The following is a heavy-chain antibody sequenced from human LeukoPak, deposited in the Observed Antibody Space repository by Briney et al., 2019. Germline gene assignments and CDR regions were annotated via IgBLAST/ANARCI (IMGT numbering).Heavy chain of an antibody. CDR2: INEDGSTT. V-gene: IGHV3-74*01. J-gene: IGHJ4*02. CDR1: GFTFSSNW. Sequence: PGGSLRLSCAASGFTFSSNWMHWVRQAPGKGLVWVSRINEDGSTTNYADSVKGRFTISRDNSKNTLYLQMNSLRAEDAAVYYCAKDNRRAHYFDYWGQGTLVTVSS. CDR3: AKDNRRAHYFDY.